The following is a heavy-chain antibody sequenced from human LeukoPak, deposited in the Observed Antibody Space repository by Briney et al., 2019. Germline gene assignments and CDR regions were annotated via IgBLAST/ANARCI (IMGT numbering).Heavy chain of an antibody. CDR2: ISWNRGSI. Sequence: SLRLSFAASGFTFDDYAMHWVRQAPGKGLEWVSGISWNRGSIGYADSVKGRFTISRDNAKNSLYLQMNSLRAEDTALYYCAKGGYSGYDHPAFDYWGQGTLVTVSS. CDR1: GFTFDDYA. V-gene: IGHV3-9*01. J-gene: IGHJ4*02. D-gene: IGHD5-12*01. CDR3: AKGGYSGYDHPAFDY.